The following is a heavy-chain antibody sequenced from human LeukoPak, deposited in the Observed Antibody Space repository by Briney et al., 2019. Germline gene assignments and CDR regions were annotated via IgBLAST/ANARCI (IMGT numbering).Heavy chain of an antibody. D-gene: IGHD3-16*02. J-gene: IGHJ4*02. Sequence: PSETLSLTCTVSGGSISSSSYYWGWIRQPPGKGLEWIGEINHSGSTNYNPSLKSRVTISVDTSKNQFSLKLSSVTAADTAVYYCASSRFVWGSYRRKYYFDYWGQGTLVTVSS. V-gene: IGHV4-39*07. CDR2: INHSGST. CDR1: GGSISSSSYY. CDR3: ASSRFVWGSYRRKYYFDY.